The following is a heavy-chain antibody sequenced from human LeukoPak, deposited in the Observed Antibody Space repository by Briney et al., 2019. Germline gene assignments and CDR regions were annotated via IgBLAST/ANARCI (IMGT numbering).Heavy chain of an antibody. Sequence: GGSLRLSCAASGFTFSNYSMNWVRQAPGKGLEWVSSISSSSSYIYCADSVKGRFTISRDNAKNSLYLQMNSLRAEDTAVYYCAREGRITMAAADYWGQGTLVTVSS. J-gene: IGHJ4*02. D-gene: IGHD3-10*01. CDR1: GFTFSNYS. V-gene: IGHV3-21*01. CDR2: ISSSSSYI. CDR3: AREGRITMAAADY.